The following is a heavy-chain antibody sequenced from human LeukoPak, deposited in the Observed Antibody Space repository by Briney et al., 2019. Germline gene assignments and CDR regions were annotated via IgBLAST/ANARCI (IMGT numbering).Heavy chain of an antibody. Sequence: SETLSLTCAVSGGSISSNNWWSWVRQPPGKGLEWIGEIYHSGNANYNPPLKTRVTMSVDKSKNQFSLILSSVTAADTAVYYCARDVGARLSGFWGQGTLVTVSS. D-gene: IGHD6-6*01. CDR3: ARDVGARLSGF. CDR2: IYHSGNA. V-gene: IGHV4-4*02. J-gene: IGHJ4*02. CDR1: GGSISSNNW.